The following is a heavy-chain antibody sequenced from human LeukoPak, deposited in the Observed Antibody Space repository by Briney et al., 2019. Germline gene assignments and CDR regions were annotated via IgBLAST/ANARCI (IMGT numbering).Heavy chain of an antibody. CDR3: ARGGSYGPVDY. D-gene: IGHD3-16*01. CDR2: INPNSGGT. CDR1: GYTFTGYY. Sequence: GASVKVSFKASGYTFTGYYMHWVRQAPGQGLEWMGWINPNSGGTNYAQKFQGSVTMTRDTSISTGYMEVSRLRSDDTALYYCARGGSYGPVDYWGQGTLVTVSS. J-gene: IGHJ4*02. V-gene: IGHV1-2*02.